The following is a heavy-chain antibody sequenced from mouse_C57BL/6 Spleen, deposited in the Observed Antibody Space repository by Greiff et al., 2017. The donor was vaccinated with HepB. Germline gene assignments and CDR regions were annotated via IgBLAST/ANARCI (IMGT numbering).Heavy chain of an antibody. CDR2: IDPETGGT. D-gene: IGHD2-2*01. CDR3: SYGYDKDYAMDY. V-gene: IGHV1-15*01. J-gene: IGHJ4*01. CDR1: GYTFTDYE. Sequence: LVESGAELVRPGASVTLSCKASGYTFTDYEMHWVKQTPVHGLEWIGAIDPETGGTAYNQKFKGKAILTADKSSSTAYMELRSLTSEDSAVYYCSYGYDKDYAMDYWGQGTSVTVSS.